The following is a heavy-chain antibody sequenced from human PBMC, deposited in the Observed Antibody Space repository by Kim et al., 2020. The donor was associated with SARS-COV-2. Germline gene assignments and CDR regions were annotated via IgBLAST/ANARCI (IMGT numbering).Heavy chain of an antibody. CDR2: IYYCGSA. J-gene: IGHJ4*02. V-gene: IGHV4-59*13. CDR3: ARTRITMVRGVIPTQYYFDY. Sequence: SETLSLTCTVSGGSISSYYWSWIRQPPGTGLEWIGYIYYCGSANYNHYLKRRVTISVDTSKNQFHLTLSAVTAADTAVYYCARTRITMVRGVIPTQYYFDYWGQGTLVTVSS. D-gene: IGHD3-10*01. CDR1: GGSISSYY.